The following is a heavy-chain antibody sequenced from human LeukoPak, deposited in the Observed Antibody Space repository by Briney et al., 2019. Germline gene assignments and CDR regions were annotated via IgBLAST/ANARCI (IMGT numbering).Heavy chain of an antibody. CDR1: GYTFTGYY. D-gene: IGHD2-8*01. CDR2: INPNSGGT. J-gene: IGHJ5*02. Sequence: GVSVKVSCKASGYTFTGYYIHWVREAPGQGLEWMGWINPNSGGTNYAQKFQGRVTITRDTSISTAYMELSRLRSDDTAVYYCARVVSYLFDPWGQGTLVTVSS. CDR3: ARVVSYLFDP. V-gene: IGHV1-2*02.